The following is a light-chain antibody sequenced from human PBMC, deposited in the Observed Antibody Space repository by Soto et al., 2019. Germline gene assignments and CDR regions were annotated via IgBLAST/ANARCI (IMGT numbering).Light chain of an antibody. CDR3: QQYVNWPPWS. V-gene: IGKV3-15*01. J-gene: IGKJ1*01. Sequence: IVMTQSPDTLSVSPGDRATITCRASESVRNNLAWYQRRPGQAPRLLIYGASTRATGIPARFSGSGSGTEFTLTISSLQSEDFAVYYCQQYVNWPPWSFGQGTKVEIK. CDR2: GAS. CDR1: ESVRNN.